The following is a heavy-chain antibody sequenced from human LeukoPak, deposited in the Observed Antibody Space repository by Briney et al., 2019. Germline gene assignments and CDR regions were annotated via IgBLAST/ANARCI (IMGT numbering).Heavy chain of an antibody. J-gene: IGHJ4*02. D-gene: IGHD3-22*01. Sequence: GGSLRLSCVASGFTFSSYVMNWVRQAPGKGLEWVSSISGSGGSTYYAESVKGRFTISRDNAKNSLYLQMNSLRAEDTAVYYCARDYYDSSGLPEYWGQGTLVTVSS. CDR3: ARDYYDSSGLPEY. V-gene: IGHV3-23*01. CDR1: GFTFSSYV. CDR2: ISGSGGST.